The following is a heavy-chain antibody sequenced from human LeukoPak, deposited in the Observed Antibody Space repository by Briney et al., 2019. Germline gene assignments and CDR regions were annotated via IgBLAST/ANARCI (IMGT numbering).Heavy chain of an antibody. Sequence: SETLSLTCTVSGGSISSSSYYWGWIRQPPGKGLEWIGSIYYSGSTYYNPSLKSRVTISVDTSKNQFSLKLSSVTAADTAVYYCAGTYSSGCDYWGQGTLVTVSS. D-gene: IGHD6-19*01. J-gene: IGHJ4*02. CDR1: GGSISSSSYY. CDR3: AGTYSSGCDY. CDR2: IYYSGST. V-gene: IGHV4-39*01.